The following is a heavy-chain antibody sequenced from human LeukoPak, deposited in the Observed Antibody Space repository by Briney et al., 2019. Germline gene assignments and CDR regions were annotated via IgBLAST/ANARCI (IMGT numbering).Heavy chain of an antibody. CDR2: IYYSGSN. CDR3: ARVGTMATEDY. CDR1: GGSIRSYY. Sequence: SETLSLTCTVSGGSIRSYYWTWIRQPPGKGLEWIGYIYYSGSNNYNPSLKSRVTISVDPSKNQISLKVSSVTAADTAVYYCARVGTMATEDYWGQGTLVTVSS. V-gene: IGHV4-59*01. J-gene: IGHJ4*02. D-gene: IGHD4/OR15-4a*01.